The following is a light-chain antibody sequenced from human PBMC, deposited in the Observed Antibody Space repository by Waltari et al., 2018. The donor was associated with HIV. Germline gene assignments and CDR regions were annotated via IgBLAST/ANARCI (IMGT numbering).Light chain of an antibody. V-gene: IGKV3-15*01. CDR1: QGISTS. CDR2: DAS. CDR3: QQYINWPPYT. J-gene: IGKJ2*01. Sequence: EIVMTQSPATLSFSPGERVALSCRASQGISTSLAWYQQKPGQAPRLLIYDASTRATDIPARFSGSGSGTEFTLTISSLQSEDFAIYDCQQYINWPPYTFGQGTKLEI.